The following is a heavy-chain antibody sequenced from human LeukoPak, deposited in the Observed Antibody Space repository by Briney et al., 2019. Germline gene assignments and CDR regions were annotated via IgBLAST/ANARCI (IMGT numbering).Heavy chain of an antibody. CDR3: ARIGRGGFSGPRGAFDI. CDR1: GFTFSSYW. V-gene: IGHV3-7*01. D-gene: IGHD5-12*01. J-gene: IGHJ3*02. CDR2: IRQDGTEK. Sequence: PGGSLRLSCAASGFTFSSYWMTWVRQTPGKGLEWVANIRQDGTEKYYVDSVKGRFTISRDNTKNSLYLQMNSLRAEDTAVYYCARIGRGGFSGPRGAFDIWGQGTMVTVSS.